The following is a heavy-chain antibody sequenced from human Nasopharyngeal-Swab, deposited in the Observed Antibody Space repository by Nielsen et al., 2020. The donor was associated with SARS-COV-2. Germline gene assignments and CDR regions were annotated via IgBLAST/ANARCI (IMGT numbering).Heavy chain of an antibody. CDR2: ISSSSSTI. Sequence: SCAASGFTFCSYSMNWVRQAPVPGLEWVSYISSSSSTIYYADSVKGRFTISRDNAKNSLYLQMNSLRAEDTAVYYCARGRWNYYYYYGMDVWGQGTTVTVSS. CDR1: GFTFCSYS. D-gene: IGHD2-15*01. V-gene: IGHV3-48*04. CDR3: ARGRWNYYYYYGMDV. J-gene: IGHJ6*02.